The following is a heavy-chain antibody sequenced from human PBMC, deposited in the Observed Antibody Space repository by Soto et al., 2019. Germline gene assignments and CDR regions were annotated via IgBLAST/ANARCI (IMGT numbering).Heavy chain of an antibody. CDR2: INPSNGNT. V-gene: IGHV1-8*01. CDR1: GYSFTRHD. D-gene: IGHD2-21*01. CDR3: AGAGILVSGVIVFCGMDV. J-gene: IGHJ6*02. Sequence: QVQLVQSGAEVKKPGASVKVSCKASGYSFTRHDINWVRQAPGQGLEWMGWINPSNGNTGYAQRFQGRLTMTTDTSTSTAYMELSGLKSEDTAIYYCAGAGILVSGVIVFCGMDVWGQGTTVTVPS.